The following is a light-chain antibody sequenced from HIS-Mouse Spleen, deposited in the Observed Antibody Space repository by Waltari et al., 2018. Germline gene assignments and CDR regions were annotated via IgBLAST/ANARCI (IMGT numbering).Light chain of an antibody. Sequence: SYELTQPPSGSVSPGQTARITCSGDALPKKYAYWYQQKSGQAPVLVIYEDSKRPSGIPERCSCSSSGTMATLTISGAQVEDEADYYCYSTDSSGNHRVFGGGTKLTVL. CDR3: YSTDSSGNHRV. CDR2: EDS. V-gene: IGLV3-10*01. CDR1: ALPKKY. J-gene: IGLJ2*01.